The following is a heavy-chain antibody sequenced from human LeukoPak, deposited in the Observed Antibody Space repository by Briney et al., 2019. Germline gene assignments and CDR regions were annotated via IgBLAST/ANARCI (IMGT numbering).Heavy chain of an antibody. J-gene: IGHJ6*03. Sequence: GGSLRLSCAASGFTLSDYYMSWIRQAPGKGLEWVSYISSSGSTIYYADSVKGRFTISRDNAKNSLYLQMNSLRAEDTAVYYCARVPKGNTYGEGYYYYYMDVWGIGTTVTVSS. CDR3: ARVPKGNTYGEGYYYYYMDV. D-gene: IGHD5-18*01. CDR1: GFTLSDYY. CDR2: ISSSGSTI. V-gene: IGHV3-11*04.